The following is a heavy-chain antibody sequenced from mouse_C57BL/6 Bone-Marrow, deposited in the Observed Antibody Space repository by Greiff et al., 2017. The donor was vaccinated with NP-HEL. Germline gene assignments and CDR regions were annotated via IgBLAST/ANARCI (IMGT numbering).Heavy chain of an antibody. CDR1: GFTFSDYG. J-gene: IGHJ2*01. V-gene: IGHV5-17*01. CDR3: ANDYFDY. Sequence: EVKVIESGGGLVKPGGSLKLSCAASGFTFSDYGMHWVRQAPEKGLEWVAYISSGSSTIYYADTVKGRFTISRDNAKNTLFLQMTSLRSEDTAMYYCANDYFDYWGQGTTLTVSS. CDR2: ISSGSSTI.